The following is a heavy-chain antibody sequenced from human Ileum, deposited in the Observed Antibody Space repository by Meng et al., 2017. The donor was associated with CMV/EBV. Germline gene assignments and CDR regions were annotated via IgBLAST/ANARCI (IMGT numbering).Heavy chain of an antibody. D-gene: IGHD3-3*01. CDR3: ARVRVSLLRFLGGYLDH. Sequence: SETLSLTCTVSGDSFTNSDYYWSWIRQSPERGLEWIGYISYSGTTYYNPSLKSRLTISVDTSKTQFSLGLTSVTAADMAVYYCARVRVSLLRFLGGYLDHWGQGRLVTGSS. V-gene: IGHV4-30-4*08. CDR1: GDSFTNSDYY. CDR2: ISYSGTT. J-gene: IGHJ4*02.